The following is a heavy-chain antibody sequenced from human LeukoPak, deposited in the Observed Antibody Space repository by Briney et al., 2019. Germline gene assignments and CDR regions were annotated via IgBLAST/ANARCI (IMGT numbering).Heavy chain of an antibody. CDR2: ISFDGSNK. Sequence: GGSLRLSCAASGFSFSSYAMHWVRQPPGKGLEWMAVISFDGSNKYYADSVKGRFTVSRDNSKNTLYPQMNSLRLEDTAVYYCARDPRRDVYYSRFDYWGQGTLVSVSS. CDR3: ARDPRRDVYYSRFDY. V-gene: IGHV3-30-3*01. J-gene: IGHJ4*02. CDR1: GFSFSSYA. D-gene: IGHD5-24*01.